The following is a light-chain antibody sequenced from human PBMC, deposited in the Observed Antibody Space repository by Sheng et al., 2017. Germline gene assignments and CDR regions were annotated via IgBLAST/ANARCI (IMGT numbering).Light chain of an antibody. Sequence: DIVMTQSPLSLPVTPGEPASISCRSSQSLLHSNGYSYLDWYLQKPGQSPQLLICLGSNRASGVPDRFSGSGSGTDFTLKISRVEAEDVGVYYCMQSLQTPRTFGQGTKVEIK. CDR3: MQSLQTPRT. J-gene: IGKJ1*01. V-gene: IGKV2-28*01. CDR2: LGS. CDR1: QSLLHSNGYSY.